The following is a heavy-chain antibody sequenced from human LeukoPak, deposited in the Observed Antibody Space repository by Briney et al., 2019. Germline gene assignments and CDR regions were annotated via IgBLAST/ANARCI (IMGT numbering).Heavy chain of an antibody. V-gene: IGHV5-51*01. CDR1: GYTFTSYW. J-gene: IGHJ4*02. D-gene: IGHD3-10*01. CDR3: VIDTNNFYGSGSFDY. CDR2: IYPGDSDT. Sequence: GESLKISCKGSGYTFTSYWIGWVRQMSGKGLEWMGIIYPGDSDTRYSPSFQGQVTISADKSISTAYLQWSSLKASDTAMYYCVIDTNNFYGSGSFDYWGQGALVTVSS.